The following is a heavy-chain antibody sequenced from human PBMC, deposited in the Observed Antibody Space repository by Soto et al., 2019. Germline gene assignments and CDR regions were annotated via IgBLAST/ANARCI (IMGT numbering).Heavy chain of an antibody. CDR1: VFTFIDYS. V-gene: IGHV3-23*01. Sequence: EEQLLLSGGGLIQPGASLRLSCAASVFTFIDYSMAWVRQTPERGLEWVSGTRIGYEKTFYAATVKDRFTVSRDRSKNMVDLQMDSLRAGDTAMYYCARWNGYGDLWGQGTLVPVSS. J-gene: IGHJ4*02. D-gene: IGHD4-17*01. CDR3: ARWNGYGDL. CDR2: TRIGYEKT.